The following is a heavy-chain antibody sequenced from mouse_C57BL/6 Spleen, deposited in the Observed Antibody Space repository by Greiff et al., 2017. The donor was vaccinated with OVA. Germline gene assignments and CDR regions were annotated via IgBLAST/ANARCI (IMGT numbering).Heavy chain of an antibody. CDR3: ARNRYYGSSWGYFDY. V-gene: IGHV2-9-1*01. Sequence: VKLMESGPGLVAPSQSLSITCTVSGFSLTSYAISWVRQPPGKGLEWLGVIWTGGGTNYNSAPKSRLSISKDNSKSQVFLKMNSLQTDDTARYYCARNRYYGSSWGYFDYWGQGTTLTVSS. J-gene: IGHJ2*01. D-gene: IGHD1-1*01. CDR1: GFSLTSYA. CDR2: IWTGGGT.